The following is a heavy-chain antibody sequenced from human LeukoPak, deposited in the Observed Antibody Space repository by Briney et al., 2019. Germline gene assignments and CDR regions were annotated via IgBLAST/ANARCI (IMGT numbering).Heavy chain of an antibody. V-gene: IGHV4-4*02. CDR1: GGSINNNNW. D-gene: IGHD3-9*01. CDR2: ISHGGTS. CDR3: ARVTGYTIEDYFDY. Sequence: SGTLSLTCAVSGGSINNNNWWTWVRQPPGKGLEWIGDISHGGTSNYNPSLQSRVTISLDKSKNHFSLNLTSVTAADTAVYYCARVTGYTIEDYFDYWGQGTLVTVSS. J-gene: IGHJ4*02.